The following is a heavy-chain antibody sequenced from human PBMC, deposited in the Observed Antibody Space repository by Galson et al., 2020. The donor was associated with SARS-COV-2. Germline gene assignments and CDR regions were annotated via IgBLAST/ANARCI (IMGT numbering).Heavy chain of an antibody. V-gene: IGHV3-74*01. Sequence: GGSLRLSCAASGFTFSTYWMHWVRQAPGKGLVWVSRISTEGSSTSHADSVNGRFTISGDDAKNTLYLHMRSLRAEDTAVYYCARGDMRNDYFDYWGQGTLVSVSS. CDR3: ARGDMRNDYFDY. CDR2: ISTEGSST. J-gene: IGHJ4*02. D-gene: IGHD3-16*01. CDR1: GFTFSTYW.